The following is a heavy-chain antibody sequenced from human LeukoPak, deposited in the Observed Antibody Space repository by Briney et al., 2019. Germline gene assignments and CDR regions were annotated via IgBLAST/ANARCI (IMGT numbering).Heavy chain of an antibody. V-gene: IGHV4-39*07. D-gene: IGHD3-22*01. CDR2: IYYSGST. Sequence: SETLSLTCTVSGGSISSSSYYWGWIRQPPGKGLEWIGTIYYSGSTYYNPSLKSRVTISVDTSKNQFSLKLSSVTAADTAVYYCARGFPPNYYDSSGYWFDPWGQGTLVTVSS. J-gene: IGHJ5*02. CDR1: GGSISSSSYY. CDR3: ARGFPPNYYDSSGYWFDP.